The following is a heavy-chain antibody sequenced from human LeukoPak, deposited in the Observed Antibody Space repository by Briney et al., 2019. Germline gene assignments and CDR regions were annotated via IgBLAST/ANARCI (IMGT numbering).Heavy chain of an antibody. V-gene: IGHV6-1*01. J-gene: IGHJ4*02. CDR1: RDSVSSNSVA. CDR3: ARSSIKSFDY. CDR2: TYYRSQWHY. Sequence: SQTLSLTCAISRDSVSSNSVAWNWIRQIPSRGLEWLGRTYYRSQWHYDYAVSVKSRININPDTSKNQFSLHLNSVTPEDTAVYYCARSSIKSFDYWGQGTLVTVSS.